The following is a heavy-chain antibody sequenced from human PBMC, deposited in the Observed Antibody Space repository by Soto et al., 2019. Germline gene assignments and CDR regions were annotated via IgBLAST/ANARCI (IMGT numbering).Heavy chain of an antibody. D-gene: IGHD4-4*01. Sequence: GGSLRLSCAASGFTFSSYGMHWVRQAPGKGLEWVAVISYDGSNKYYADSVKGRFTISRDNSKNTLYLQMNSLRAEDTAVYYCAKARRTVTHYYYYGMDVWGQGTTVTVS. J-gene: IGHJ6*02. V-gene: IGHV3-30*18. CDR1: GFTFSSYG. CDR3: AKARRTVTHYYYYGMDV. CDR2: ISYDGSNK.